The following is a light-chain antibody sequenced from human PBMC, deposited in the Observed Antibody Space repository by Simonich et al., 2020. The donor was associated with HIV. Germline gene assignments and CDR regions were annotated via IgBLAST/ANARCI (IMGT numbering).Light chain of an antibody. V-gene: IGKV3-11*01. CDR2: DAS. J-gene: IGKJ3*01. CDR3: QQSPGT. Sequence: EIVLTQSPATLSLSPGERATLSCRASQSVSSYLAWYQQKLGQAPRLLIYDASNRATGIPARFSGSGSGTDFTLTISSLEPEDFAVYYCQQSPGTFGPGTKVDIK. CDR1: QSVSSY.